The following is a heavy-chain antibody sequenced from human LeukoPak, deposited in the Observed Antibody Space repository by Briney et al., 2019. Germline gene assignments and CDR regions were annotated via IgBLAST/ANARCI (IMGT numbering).Heavy chain of an antibody. CDR1: GFTFSSYV. Sequence: GGALRLSCAASGFTFSSYVMYWGRQAPGKGLECVAVIAYDGSNKYYADSVKGRFTISRDNSKNKLYLQMNSLRAEDTAVYYCARDGAYCAGGTCHSYNAFDICGQGTVVTVTS. J-gene: IGHJ3*02. CDR2: IAYDGSNK. V-gene: IGHV3-30*04. CDR3: ARDGAYCAGGTCHSYNAFDI. D-gene: IGHD2-15*01.